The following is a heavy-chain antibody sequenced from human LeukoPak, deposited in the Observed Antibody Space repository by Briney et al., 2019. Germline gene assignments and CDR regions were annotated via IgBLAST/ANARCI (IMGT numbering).Heavy chain of an antibody. CDR1: RGTFSSYA. J-gene: IGHJ6*03. V-gene: IGHV1-69*05. D-gene: IGHD3-10*01. CDR2: IIPIFGTA. CDR3: ASGAAGDPDYYYFYMDV. Sequence: SVKVSCKASRGTFSSYAISWVRQAPGQGLEWMGGIIPIFGTANYAQKFQGRVTFTTDESTSTAYMELSSLRSEDTAVYYCASGAAGDPDYYYFYMDVWGKGTTVTVSS.